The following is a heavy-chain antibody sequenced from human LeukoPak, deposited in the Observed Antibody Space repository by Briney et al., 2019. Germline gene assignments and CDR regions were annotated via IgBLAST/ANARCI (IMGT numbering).Heavy chain of an antibody. D-gene: IGHD3-10*01. Sequence: ASVKVSCKASGYTFNTYGITWVRQATGQGLEWMGWMNPNSGNTGYAQKFQGRVTMTRNTSMSTAYMELNSLRSEDTAVYYCARANYYGSGKKDLDYWGQGTLVTVSS. CDR2: MNPNSGNT. CDR3: ARANYYGSGKKDLDY. J-gene: IGHJ4*02. CDR1: GYTFNTYG. V-gene: IGHV1-8*02.